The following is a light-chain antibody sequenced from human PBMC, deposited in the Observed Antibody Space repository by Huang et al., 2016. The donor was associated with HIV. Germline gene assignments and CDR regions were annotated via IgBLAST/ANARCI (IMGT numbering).Light chain of an antibody. J-gene: IGKJ5*01. Sequence: EIVLTQSPATLSLSPGQRATLSCRASQIVSSDLVSYQHEPGQAPRRLLSDASNTATSVPARFSRSVSGTDFTLTIKSLEPEDFAVYYCQQRNNWPITFGQGTRLEIK. CDR2: DAS. CDR3: QQRNNWPIT. V-gene: IGKV3-11*01. CDR1: QIVSSD.